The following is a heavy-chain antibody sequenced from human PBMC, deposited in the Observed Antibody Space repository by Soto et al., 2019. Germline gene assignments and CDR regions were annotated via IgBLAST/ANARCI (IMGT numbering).Heavy chain of an antibody. CDR3: ARLLYSSSWHDAFDI. V-gene: IGHV3-20*01. J-gene: IGHJ3*02. Sequence: GGSLRLSCAASGFTFDDYGMSWVRQAPGKGLEWVSGINWNGGSTGYADSVKGRFTISRDNAKNSLYLQMNSLRAEDTALYHCARLLYSSSWHDAFDIWGQGTMVTVSS. CDR2: INWNGGST. D-gene: IGHD6-13*01. CDR1: GFTFDDYG.